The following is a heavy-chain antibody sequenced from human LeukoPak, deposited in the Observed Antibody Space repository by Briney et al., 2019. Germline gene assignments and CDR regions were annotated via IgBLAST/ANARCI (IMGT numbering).Heavy chain of an antibody. CDR2: ISGSSGII. D-gene: IGHD6-19*01. CDR3: ASYSSGWRYFDY. Sequence: GGSLRLSCAASGFTFNTYTMNWVRQAPGKGLEWVSYISGSSGIIDYADSVRGRFTISRDNAKNSLYLQMNSLRAEDTAVYYCASYSSGWRYFDYWGQGTLVTVSS. V-gene: IGHV3-48*01. CDR1: GFTFNTYT. J-gene: IGHJ4*02.